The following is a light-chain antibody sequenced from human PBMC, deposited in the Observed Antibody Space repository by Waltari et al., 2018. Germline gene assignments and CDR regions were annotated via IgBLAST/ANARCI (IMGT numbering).Light chain of an antibody. CDR3: QQYYDAPPT. CDR1: QTVLFDSNNQNY. V-gene: IGKV4-1*01. CDR2: WAS. Sequence: DIVMTQSPDSLSVSLGERATINCKSTQTVLFDSNNQNYLAWYQQKPGQPPKLLIHWASTQESGVPDRFSGSGSGTDFTLTIASLQAEDVAVYYCQQYYDAPPTFGPGTRVDIK. J-gene: IGKJ3*01.